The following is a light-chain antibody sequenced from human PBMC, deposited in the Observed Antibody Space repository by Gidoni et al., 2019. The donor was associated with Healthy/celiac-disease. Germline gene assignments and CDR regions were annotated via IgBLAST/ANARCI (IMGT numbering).Light chain of an antibody. CDR1: SGHSSYT. CDR2: VNSDGSH. Sequence: QVVLTQSPSASASPGASIKRTCTLSSGHSSYTIAWHQQKPENGPRYLMKVNSDGSHSKGDGIPDRFSGSSSGAGRYLTISSLQSEDEADYYCQTWGTGIRVFGGGTKLTVL. J-gene: IGLJ3*02. CDR3: QTWGTGIRV. V-gene: IGLV4-69*01.